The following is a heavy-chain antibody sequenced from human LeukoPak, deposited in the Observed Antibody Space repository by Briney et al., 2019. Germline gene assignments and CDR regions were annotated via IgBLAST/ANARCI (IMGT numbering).Heavy chain of an antibody. D-gene: IGHD2-15*01. CDR2: IYSGGST. CDR1: GFTVSSNY. V-gene: IGHV3-53*01. CDR3: TTDRAGAAATMSY. J-gene: IGHJ4*02. Sequence: GGSLRLSCAASGFTVSSNYMSWVRQAPGKGLEWVSVIYSGGSTYYADSVKGRFTISRHNSKNTLYLQMNSLKTEDTAVYYCTTDRAGAAATMSYWGQGTLVTVSS.